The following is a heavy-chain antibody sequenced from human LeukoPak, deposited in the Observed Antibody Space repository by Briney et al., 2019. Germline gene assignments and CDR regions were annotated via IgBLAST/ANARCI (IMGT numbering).Heavy chain of an antibody. J-gene: IGHJ6*02. CDR2: IYYSGST. Sequence: KTSETLSLTCTVSGGSISIYYWSWIRQPPGKGLEWIGYIYYSGSTNYNPSLTSRVTISVATSKNHCSLTLSSVTAADTAVYYCARLEWELYHGMDVWGQGTTVTVSS. D-gene: IGHD1-26*01. CDR1: GGSISIYY. V-gene: IGHV4-59*08. CDR3: ARLEWELYHGMDV.